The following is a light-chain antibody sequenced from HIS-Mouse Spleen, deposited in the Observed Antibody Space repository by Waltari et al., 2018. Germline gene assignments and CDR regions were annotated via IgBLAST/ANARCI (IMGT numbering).Light chain of an antibody. V-gene: IGLV2-14*03. J-gene: IGLJ2*01. Sequence: QSALTQPASVSGSPGQSITISCTGTSSDVGGYNSVSWYQQHPGKAPKLMIYDVSHRPSGVSNRFSGSKSGNTASLTISGLQAEDEADYYCSSYTSSSTPVVFGGGNKLTVL. CDR2: DVS. CDR1: SSDVGGYNS. CDR3: SSYTSSSTPVV.